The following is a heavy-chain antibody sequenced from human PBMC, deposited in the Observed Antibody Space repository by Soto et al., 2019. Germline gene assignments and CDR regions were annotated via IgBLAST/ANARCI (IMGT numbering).Heavy chain of an antibody. J-gene: IGHJ4*02. Sequence: PSATLSLTCAVSGYPISSGYYWCWIRQPPGKGLECIGSIYHSGSTSYNPSLKSRVTISVDTSKNQFSLKLSPVTAADTAVYYCATGYSYFDYWGQGTLVTVSS. CDR3: ATGYSYFDY. CDR2: IYHSGST. V-gene: IGHV4-38-2*01. CDR1: GYPISSGYY. D-gene: IGHD2-15*01.